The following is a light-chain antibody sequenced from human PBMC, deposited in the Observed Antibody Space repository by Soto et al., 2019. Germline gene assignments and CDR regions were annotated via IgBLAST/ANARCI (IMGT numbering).Light chain of an antibody. V-gene: IGKV3-20*01. CDR3: QQYGSSPRT. CDR2: SGY. Sequence: FVLTQSPDTLSLSPGETSTLSCSASQSVSSSVAWYQHKPGQSPRLVVYSGYKRSPGIPDRFSGSGSGTDFTLTISRLEPEDFAVYYCQQYGSSPRTFGQGTKVDIK. J-gene: IGKJ1*01. CDR1: QSVSSS.